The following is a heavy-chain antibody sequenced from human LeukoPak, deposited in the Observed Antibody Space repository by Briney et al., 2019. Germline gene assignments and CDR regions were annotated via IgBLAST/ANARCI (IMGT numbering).Heavy chain of an antibody. CDR1: GFTAMIYW. V-gene: IGHV3-7*01. CDR3: ASQYYDILTGYYGY. D-gene: IGHD3-9*01. Sequence: GPSLRLSWSAAGFTAMIYWMSWVRQAPGKGLEWVANIKQDVSEKYYVGSVRGRFTISRDNAKNSLYLQMNRLSAEDTAVYYCASQYYDILTGYYGYWGQGTLVTVSS. CDR2: IKQDVSEK. J-gene: IGHJ4*02.